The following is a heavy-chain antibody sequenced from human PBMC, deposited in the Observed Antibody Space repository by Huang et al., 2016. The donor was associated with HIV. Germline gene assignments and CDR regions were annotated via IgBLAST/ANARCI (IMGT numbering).Heavy chain of an antibody. CDR3: ARGPYYDSSGYARGLGY. CDR2: INPNSGGT. D-gene: IGHD3-22*01. V-gene: IGHV1-2*02. Sequence: QVQLVQSGAEVKKPGASVKVSCKASGYTFTGYYMHWVRQAPGQGLEWMGWINPNSGGTDSAQKFQGSVTMPRDTSITTADMELSRLRSDDTAVYYCARGPYYDSSGYARGLGYWGQGTLVTVSS. CDR1: GYTFTGYY. J-gene: IGHJ4*02.